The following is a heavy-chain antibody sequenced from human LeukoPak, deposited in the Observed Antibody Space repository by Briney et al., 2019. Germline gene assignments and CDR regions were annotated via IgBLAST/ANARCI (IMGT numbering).Heavy chain of an antibody. J-gene: IGHJ6*03. CDR3: ARVGWSGYLTRNYYYMDV. D-gene: IGHD3-3*01. CDR2: INPNSGGT. Sequence: GASVKVSCKASGYTFTGYYMHWVRQAPGQGLEWMGWINPNSGGTNYAQKFQGRVTMTRDTSISIAYMELSRLRSDDTAVYYCARVGWSGYLTRNYYYMDVWGKGTTVTVSS. V-gene: IGHV1-2*02. CDR1: GYTFTGYY.